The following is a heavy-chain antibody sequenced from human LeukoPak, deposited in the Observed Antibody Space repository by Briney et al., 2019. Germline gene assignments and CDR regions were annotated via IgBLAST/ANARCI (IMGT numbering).Heavy chain of an antibody. V-gene: IGHV4-59*01. CDR1: GGSISSYC. J-gene: IGHJ3*02. Sequence: SETLSLTCTVSGGSISSYCWSWIRQPPGKGLEWIGYIYYSGSTNYNPSLKSRVTISVDTSKNQFSLKLSSVTAADTAVYYCARDVTGAFDIWGQGTMVTVSS. CDR2: IYYSGST. CDR3: ARDVTGAFDI. D-gene: IGHD2-8*02.